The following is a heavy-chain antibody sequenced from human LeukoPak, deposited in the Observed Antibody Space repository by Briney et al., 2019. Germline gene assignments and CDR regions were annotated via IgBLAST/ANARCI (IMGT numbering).Heavy chain of an antibody. Sequence: GGSLRLSCAASGFIFSSRNMDWVRQAPGKGLEWVSYISSSGDSIYYADSVKGRFTISRDNADNSLYLQMDSLRAEDTAVYYCAREKLDTRGYVDYWGQGTLVTVPS. CDR1: GFIFSSRN. CDR2: ISSSGDSI. D-gene: IGHD3-22*01. V-gene: IGHV3-48*01. J-gene: IGHJ4*02. CDR3: AREKLDTRGYVDY.